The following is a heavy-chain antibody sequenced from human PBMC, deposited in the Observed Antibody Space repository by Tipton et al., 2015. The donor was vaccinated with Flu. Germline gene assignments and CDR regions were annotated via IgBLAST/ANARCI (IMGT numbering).Heavy chain of an antibody. D-gene: IGHD2-21*01. CDR2: IFYSGNT. CDR3: ARHAKMVITPFFGY. J-gene: IGHJ4*02. CDR1: GGSVGSPYC. V-gene: IGHV4-39*01. Sequence: TLSLTCSVSGGSVGSPYCWGWIRQSPGKGLEYIGSIFYSGNTYYNPSLKSRVSISVDTSKNQFTLQLTSVTAADTAVYYCARHAKMVITPFFGYWGQGTLVTVSS.